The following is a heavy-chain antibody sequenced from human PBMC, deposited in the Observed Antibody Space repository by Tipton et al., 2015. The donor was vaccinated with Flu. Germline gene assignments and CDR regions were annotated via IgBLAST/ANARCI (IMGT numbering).Heavy chain of an antibody. Sequence: TLSLTCTVSGGSISRYYWSWIRQPPGKGLEWIGYIYYSGSTNYNPSLKSRVTISVDTSKNQFSLKLSSVTAADTAVYYCARVCDYGDKGGFDYWGQGTLVTVSS. CDR3: ARVCDYGDKGGFDY. J-gene: IGHJ4*02. CDR2: IYYSGST. V-gene: IGHV4-59*01. CDR1: GGSISRYY. D-gene: IGHD4-17*01.